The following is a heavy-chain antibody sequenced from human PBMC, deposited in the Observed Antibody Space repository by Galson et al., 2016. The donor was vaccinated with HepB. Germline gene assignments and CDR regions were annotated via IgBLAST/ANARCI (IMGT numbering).Heavy chain of an antibody. CDR1: GYTFTNYP. CDR3: ARERSAMDV. V-gene: IGHV1-18*01. J-gene: IGHJ6*02. CDR2: ISVYNGNT. D-gene: IGHD4-17*01. Sequence: SVKVSCKASGYTFTNYPIGWVRQAPGQGLEWMGWISVYNGNTNYAQKPKGRFTMTADTSTSTAYMELSSLRSDDTAVYYCARERSAMDVWGQGTTVTVSS.